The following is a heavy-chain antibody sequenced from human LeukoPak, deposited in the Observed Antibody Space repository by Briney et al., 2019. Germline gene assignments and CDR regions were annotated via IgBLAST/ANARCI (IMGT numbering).Heavy chain of an antibody. J-gene: IGHJ4*02. CDR2: AYHDGYYGNSQ. V-gene: IGHV3-33*01. D-gene: IGHD3-22*01. CDR1: GFTFSSYG. CDR3: ATGSGYYYGH. Sequence: GRSLRLSCIASGFTFSSYGMHWVRQAPGKGLEWVAVAYHDGYYGNSQYYADSVKGRFTISRDNSEKTLYLRMSSLRAEDAAVYYCATGSGYYYGHWGQGTLVSVSS.